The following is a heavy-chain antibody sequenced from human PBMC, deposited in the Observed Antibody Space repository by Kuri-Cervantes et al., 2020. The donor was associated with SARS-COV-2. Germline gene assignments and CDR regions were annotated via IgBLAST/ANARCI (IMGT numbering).Heavy chain of an antibody. CDR3: ARVSWMQLWHRYFDN. J-gene: IGHJ4*02. D-gene: IGHD5-18*01. Sequence: LRLSCTVSGDPMSSGNYYWSWIRQPAGKGLEWIGHMYTTGSTNYNPSLKSRVSISVDKSKNQFSLKLNSVTPADTAAYYCARVSWMQLWHRYFDNWGQGTLVTVSS. V-gene: IGHV4-61*09. CDR2: MYTTGST. CDR1: GDPMSSGNYY.